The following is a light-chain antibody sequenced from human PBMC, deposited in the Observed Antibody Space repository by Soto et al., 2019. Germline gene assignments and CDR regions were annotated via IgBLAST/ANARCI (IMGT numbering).Light chain of an antibody. CDR1: SSDFVVYNY. CDR3: SSHTISSAIQV. J-gene: IGLJ1*01. Sequence: TQPSSVSVSPGQSITISCTGTSSDFVVYNYVSWYQQHPGKAPKLMIYGVSNRPSGVSNRFSGSKSGNTASLTISGLQADDEADYYCSSHTISSAIQVFRTGTKVTVL. CDR2: GVS. V-gene: IGLV2-14*01.